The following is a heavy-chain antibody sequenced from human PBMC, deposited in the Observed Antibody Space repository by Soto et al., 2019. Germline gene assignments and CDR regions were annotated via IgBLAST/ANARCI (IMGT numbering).Heavy chain of an antibody. CDR2: ISAYNGNT. Sequence: ASVPGSCEASGYIFPICGISWVRQAPGQGLEWMGWISAYNGNTNYAQKLQGRVTMTTDTSTSTAYMELRSLRSDDTAVYYCARDPFRITMVRGAPSLWGQGTLVTVSS. CDR3: ARDPFRITMVRGAPSL. J-gene: IGHJ4*02. V-gene: IGHV1-18*01. D-gene: IGHD3-10*01. CDR1: GYIFPICG.